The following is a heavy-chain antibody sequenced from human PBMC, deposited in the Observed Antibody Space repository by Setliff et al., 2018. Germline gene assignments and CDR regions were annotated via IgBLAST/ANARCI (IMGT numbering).Heavy chain of an antibody. J-gene: IGHJ4*02. V-gene: IGHV4-38-2*01. CDR2: IYHSGST. CDR3: ARHGLQFLEWLSAFDY. Sequence: KTSETLSLTCAVSGYSISSGYYWGWIRQPPGKGLEWIGNIYHSGSTYYNPSLKSRVTISVDTSKNQFSLKLTSVTAADTAVYYCARHGLQFLEWLSAFDYWGQGTLVTSPQ. CDR1: GYSISSGYY. D-gene: IGHD3-3*01.